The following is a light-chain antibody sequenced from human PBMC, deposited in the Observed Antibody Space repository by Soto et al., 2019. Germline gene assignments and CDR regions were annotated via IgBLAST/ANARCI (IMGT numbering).Light chain of an antibody. Sequence: DIVMTQSPAILSVSLGERATLSCLASQRISDNLAWYQQRSGQAPRLLIYCASTRATGVPARFSGSGSGTEFTLTISSLQSDDFAIYYCQQYKSWPPLTFGGGTKVE. CDR2: CAS. CDR3: QQYKSWPPLT. V-gene: IGKV3-15*01. CDR1: QRISDN. J-gene: IGKJ4*01.